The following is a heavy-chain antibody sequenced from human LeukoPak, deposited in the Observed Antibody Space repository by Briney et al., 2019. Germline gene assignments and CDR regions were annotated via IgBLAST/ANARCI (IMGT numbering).Heavy chain of an antibody. CDR3: ARGTPGYNYAFDI. CDR2: IIPIFGTA. D-gene: IGHD1-14*01. J-gene: IGHJ3*02. V-gene: IGHV1-69*06. CDR1: GFTFSSYA. Sequence: GGSLRLSCAASGFTFSSYAISWVRQAPGQGLEWMGGIIPIFGTANYAQKFQGRVTITADKSTSTAYMELSSLRSEDTAVYYCARGTPGYNYAFDIWGQGTMVTVSS.